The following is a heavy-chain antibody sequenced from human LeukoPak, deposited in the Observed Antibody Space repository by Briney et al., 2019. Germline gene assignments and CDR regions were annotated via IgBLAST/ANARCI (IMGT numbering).Heavy chain of an antibody. J-gene: IGHJ4*02. CDR2: ILFVVDLV. Sequence: PVGSLRLSCAASGFPFSSYAMHWVRQAPGKGLEWVTFILFVVDLVYYADSVKGRFTISRDNSNNTLYLQMNSLRPEDTAVYYCARAIGYNPKLYFNYWGQGTLVT. V-gene: IGHV3-30*04. D-gene: IGHD5-24*01. CDR1: GFPFSSYA. CDR3: ARAIGYNPKLYFNY.